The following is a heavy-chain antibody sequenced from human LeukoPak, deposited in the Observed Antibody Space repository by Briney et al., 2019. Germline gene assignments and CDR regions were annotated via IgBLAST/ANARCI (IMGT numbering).Heavy chain of an antibody. CDR3: AREALGFDYGDYRPFDY. D-gene: IGHD4-17*01. Sequence: GASVKVSCKASGYVFTDFYMHWVQQAPGKGLEWMARIDPEDGEAIYAEKFQDRVTISADTSTDTAFMELRSLKSEDTAVYYCAREALGFDYGDYRPFDYWGQGTMVTVSS. V-gene: IGHV1-69-2*01. CDR2: IDPEDGEA. J-gene: IGHJ4*02. CDR1: GYVFTDFY.